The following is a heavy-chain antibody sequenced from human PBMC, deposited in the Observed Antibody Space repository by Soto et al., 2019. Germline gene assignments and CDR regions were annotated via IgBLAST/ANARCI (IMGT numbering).Heavy chain of an antibody. CDR3: ARPPGYISDWYYFDL. Sequence: ASVKVSCKASGYSFIDYYIHWVRQAPGQVFEWMGRISPKSGGTNYAQKFEGRVTMTWDTSLNTAYMELSSLISDDTAVYYCARPPGYISDWYYFDLWGQGTMVTVSS. CDR1: GYSFIDYY. V-gene: IGHV1-2*02. D-gene: IGHD3-9*01. CDR2: ISPKSGGT. J-gene: IGHJ4*02.